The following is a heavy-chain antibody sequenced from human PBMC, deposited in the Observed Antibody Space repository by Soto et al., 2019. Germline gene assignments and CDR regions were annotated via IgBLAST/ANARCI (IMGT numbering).Heavy chain of an antibody. CDR2: ISPILGIA. V-gene: IGHV1-69*02. D-gene: IGHD3-10*01. Sequence: QVQLVQSGAEVKKPGSSVKVSCKASGGTFNTYSITWVRQAPGEGLEWMGRISPILGIADYAQKFHGRVTISADKSTNTVYMEMTSLTSGDTAVYYCARGSAGFGETVAGGLLWGQGTLVTVSS. J-gene: IGHJ4*02. CDR1: GGTFNTYS. CDR3: ARGSAGFGETVAGGLL.